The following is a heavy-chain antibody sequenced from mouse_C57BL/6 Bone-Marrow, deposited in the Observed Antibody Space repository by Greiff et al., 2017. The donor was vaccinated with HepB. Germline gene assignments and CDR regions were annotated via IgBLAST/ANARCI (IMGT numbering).Heavy chain of an antibody. CDR1: GYAFSSSW. V-gene: IGHV1-82*01. Sequence: QVQLQQSGPELVKPGASVKISCKASGYAFSSSWMNWVKQRPGKGLEWIGRIYPGDGDTNYNGKFKGKATLTADKSSSTAYMQLSSLTSEDSAVYVCALYYDNDGPFDYWGQGTTLTVSS. D-gene: IGHD2-4*01. CDR2: IYPGDGDT. CDR3: ALYYDNDGPFDY. J-gene: IGHJ2*01.